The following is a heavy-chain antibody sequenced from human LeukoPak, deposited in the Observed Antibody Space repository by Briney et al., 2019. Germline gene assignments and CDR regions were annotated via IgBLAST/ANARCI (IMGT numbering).Heavy chain of an antibody. Sequence: ASVKVPCKASGYTFTGYYMHWVRQAPGQGLEWMGWINPNSGGTNYAQKFQGRVTMTRDTSISTAYMELSRLRSDDTAVYYCARVPSLTAMGFFFDYWGQETLVTVSS. V-gene: IGHV1-2*02. J-gene: IGHJ4*02. CDR1: GYTFTGYY. D-gene: IGHD5-18*01. CDR2: INPNSGGT. CDR3: ARVPSLTAMGFFFDY.